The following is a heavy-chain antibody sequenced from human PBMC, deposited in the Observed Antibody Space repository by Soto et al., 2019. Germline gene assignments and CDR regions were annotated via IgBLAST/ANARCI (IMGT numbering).Heavy chain of an antibody. J-gene: IGHJ5*02. Sequence: SETLSLTCTVSGGSISSYYWSWIRQPPGKGLEWIGYIYYSGSTNYNPSLKSRVTISVDTSKNQFSLKLSSVTAADTAVYYCARDSSGWYWFDPWGQGNLVTVS. CDR3: ARDSSGWYWFDP. CDR2: IYYSGST. D-gene: IGHD6-19*01. CDR1: GGSISSYY. V-gene: IGHV4-59*12.